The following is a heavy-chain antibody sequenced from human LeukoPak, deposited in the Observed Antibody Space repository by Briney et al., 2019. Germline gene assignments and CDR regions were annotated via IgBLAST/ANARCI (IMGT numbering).Heavy chain of an antibody. D-gene: IGHD5-18*01. CDR1: GGSFSGYY. Sequence: PSETLSLTCAVYGGSFSGYYWSWIRQPPGKGLEWIGEINHSGSTNYNPSLKSRVTISVDTSKNQFSLKLSSVTAADTAVYYCAKQIAYTWIRYFDYWGQGNLVTVSS. CDR3: AKQIAYTWIRYFDY. J-gene: IGHJ4*02. CDR2: INHSGST. V-gene: IGHV4-34*01.